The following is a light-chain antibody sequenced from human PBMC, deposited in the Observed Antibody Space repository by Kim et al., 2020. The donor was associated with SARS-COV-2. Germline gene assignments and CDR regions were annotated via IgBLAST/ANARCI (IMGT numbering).Light chain of an antibody. CDR1: SGHSTFA. CDR2: LNTDGSH. Sequence: QLVLTQSPSASASLGASVKLTCTLSSGHSTFAIAWPQQQPEKGPRYLLNLNTDGSHNKSDGVPDRFSVSTSGAERYLTISSLQSEDEADSYCLTWGTGIRVFGGGTQLTVL. CDR3: LTWGTGIRV. V-gene: IGLV4-69*01. J-gene: IGLJ3*02.